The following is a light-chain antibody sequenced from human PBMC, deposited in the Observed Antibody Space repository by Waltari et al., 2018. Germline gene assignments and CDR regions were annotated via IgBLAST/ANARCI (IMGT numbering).Light chain of an antibody. CDR2: GAS. Sequence: DIVLTQSPGTLSLSPGERATLSCRASQSVSSAYLAWYQQKPGQAPRFLMYGASRRAAGTPDRFSGSGSGTDFTLTINRLEPEDFAVYHCQLYGHSPRYTFGQGTKLEI. J-gene: IGKJ2*01. CDR3: QLYGHSPRYT. CDR1: QSVSSAY. V-gene: IGKV3-20*01.